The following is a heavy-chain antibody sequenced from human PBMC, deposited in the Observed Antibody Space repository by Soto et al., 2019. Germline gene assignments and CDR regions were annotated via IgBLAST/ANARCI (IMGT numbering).Heavy chain of an antibody. D-gene: IGHD2-15*01. V-gene: IGHV3-30*18. Sequence: QVQLVESGGGVVQPGRSLRLSCAASGFTFSSYGMHWVRQAPGKGLEWGAGISNDGSNTYYADSVKGRFTISRDNSKNPLYLKMYNLSAEYTAVYYCANGYCSGGSCYPGHDSFDIWGQGTMVTVSS. J-gene: IGHJ3*02. CDR3: ANGYCSGGSCYPGHDSFDI. CDR1: GFTFSSYG. CDR2: ISNDGSNT.